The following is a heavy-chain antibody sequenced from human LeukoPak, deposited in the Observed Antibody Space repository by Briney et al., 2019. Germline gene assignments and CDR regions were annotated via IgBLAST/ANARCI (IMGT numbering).Heavy chain of an antibody. CDR1: GFTISSYA. D-gene: IGHD2-2*01. J-gene: IGHJ4*02. CDR2: ICGSGGST. Sequence: GGSLRLSCAASGFTISSYAMSWVRKAPGKGLEWVSAICGSGGSTYYADSVKGRFTISRDNTKNTLYLQMNSLRAEDTAVYYCAKVGMDCSSTSCYEFMSDYWGEGTLVTVSS. V-gene: IGHV3-23*01. CDR3: AKVGMDCSSTSCYEFMSDY.